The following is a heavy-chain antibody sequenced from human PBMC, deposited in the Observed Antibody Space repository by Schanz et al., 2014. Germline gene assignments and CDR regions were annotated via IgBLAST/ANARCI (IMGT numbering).Heavy chain of an antibody. CDR2: ISAQTGDT. J-gene: IGHJ5*02. V-gene: IGHV1-18*01. CDR3: AREVGLYDRGWFDP. CDR1: RYTFNTYG. Sequence: QGQLVQSGPEVKEPGASVKVSCEASRYTFNTYGLNWVRQAPGQGLEWMGWISAQTGDTRYAQKMQGRVTMTRDVSSTTAFLELRSLRYDDTAVYYCAREVGLYDRGWFDPWGQGTLVTVSS. D-gene: IGHD3-22*01.